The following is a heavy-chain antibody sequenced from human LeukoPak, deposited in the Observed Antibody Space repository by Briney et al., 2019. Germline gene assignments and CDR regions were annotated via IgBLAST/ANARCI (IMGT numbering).Heavy chain of an antibody. V-gene: IGHV6-1*01. CDR2: TYYRSQQWHS. CDR3: GRETDFGVVTN. Sequence: SQTLSLTCAISGDSVSSNGASWNWVRQSPSRGLEWLGRTYYRSQQWHSDYAPSVKGRITLNPDTSKNQFSLQLNSVTPEDTAVYYCGRETDFGVVTNWGQGTLVTVSS. D-gene: IGHD3-3*01. J-gene: IGHJ4*02. CDR1: GDSVSSNGAS.